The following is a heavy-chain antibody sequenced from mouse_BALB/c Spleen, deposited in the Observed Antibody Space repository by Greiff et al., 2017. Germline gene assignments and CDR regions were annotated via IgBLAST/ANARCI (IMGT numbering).Heavy chain of an antibody. Sequence: QVQLQQSGAELVRPGVSVKISCKGSGYTFTDYAMHWVKQSHAKSLEWIGVISTYYGDASYNQKFKGKATMTVDKSSSTAYMELARLTSEDSAIYYCARGRSYYFDYWGQGTTLTVSS. CDR3: ARGRSYYFDY. V-gene: IGHV1S137*01. CDR2: ISTYYGDA. CDR1: GYTFTDYA. J-gene: IGHJ2*01.